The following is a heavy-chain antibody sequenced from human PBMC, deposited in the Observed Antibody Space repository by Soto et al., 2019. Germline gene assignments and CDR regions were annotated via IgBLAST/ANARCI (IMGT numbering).Heavy chain of an antibody. CDR3: ARVACTGGRCYYDY. Sequence: QVQLVQSGAEVKKPGASVKVSCKASGYTFTSYDFNWVRQATGQGLEWLGWMNPNSGTTGYAQRFQGIVTMTRNTAISTAYMELSSLRSEDTAMYYCARVACTGGRCYYDYWGQGTLVTVSS. D-gene: IGHD2-8*02. CDR2: MNPNSGTT. J-gene: IGHJ4*02. V-gene: IGHV1-8*01. CDR1: GYTFTSYD.